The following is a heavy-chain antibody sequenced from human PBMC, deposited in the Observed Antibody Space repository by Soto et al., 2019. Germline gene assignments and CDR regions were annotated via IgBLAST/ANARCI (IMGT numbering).Heavy chain of an antibody. J-gene: IGHJ4*02. Sequence: QVQLVQSGAEVKKPGSSVKVSCKASGGTFSSYAISWVRQAPGQGLEWMGGIIPIFGTANYAQKFQGRVTSSADESTSTAYMELSRLRSEDTAVYYCARTYYDSSGYYYGPHGYWGQGTLVTVSS. CDR3: ARTYYDSSGYYYGPHGY. CDR1: GGTFSSYA. D-gene: IGHD3-22*01. CDR2: IIPIFGTA. V-gene: IGHV1-69*01.